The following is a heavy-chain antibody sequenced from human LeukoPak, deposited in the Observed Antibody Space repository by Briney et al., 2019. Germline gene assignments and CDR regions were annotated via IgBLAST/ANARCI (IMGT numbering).Heavy chain of an antibody. CDR3: ARDSGSYRAIDAFDI. CDR2: ISSSSSTI. V-gene: IGHV3-48*01. Sequence: GGSLRPSCAASGFTFSSYSVNWVRQAPGKGLEWVSYISSSSSTIYYVESVKGRFTISRDNAKNSLYLQMNSLRAEDTAVYYCARDSGSYRAIDAFDIWGQGTMVTVSS. J-gene: IGHJ3*02. CDR1: GFTFSSYS. D-gene: IGHD1-26*01.